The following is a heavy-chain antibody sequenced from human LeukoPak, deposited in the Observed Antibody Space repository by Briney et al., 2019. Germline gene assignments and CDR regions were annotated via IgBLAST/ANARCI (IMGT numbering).Heavy chain of an antibody. CDR1: GGSISSGGYS. V-gene: IGHV4-30-2*01. D-gene: IGHD3-9*01. J-gene: IGHJ5*02. CDR3: ARDSIHYDILTGYYSSNWFDP. CDR2: IYHSGGT. Sequence: SQTLSLTCAVSGGSISSGGYSWSWIRQPPGKGLEWIGYIYHSGGTYYNPSLKSRVTISVDRSKNQFSLKLSSVTAADTAVYYCARDSIHYDILTGYYSSNWFDPWGQGTLVTVSS.